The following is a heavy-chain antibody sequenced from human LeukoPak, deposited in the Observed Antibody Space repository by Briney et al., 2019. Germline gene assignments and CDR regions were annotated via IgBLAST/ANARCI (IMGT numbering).Heavy chain of an antibody. CDR2: ISASGVST. V-gene: IGHV3-23*01. Sequence: GGSLRLSCAASGFTFSNYAMTWVRQAPGKGLEWVSGISASGVSTYYADTAKGRCTISSDSSKHTVYMQLNSLTAEDTAVYYCAKGYGPGKYGMDAWGQGTTVTVSS. J-gene: IGHJ6*02. CDR1: GFTFSNYA. D-gene: IGHD4-17*01. CDR3: AKGYGPGKYGMDA.